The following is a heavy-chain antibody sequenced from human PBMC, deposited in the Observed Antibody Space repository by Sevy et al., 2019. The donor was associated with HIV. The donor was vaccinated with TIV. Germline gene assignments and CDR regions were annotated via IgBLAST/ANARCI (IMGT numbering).Heavy chain of an antibody. Sequence: GGSLRLSCAASGFTFSTYNMNWVRQPPGKGLEWVSPITSSSNYIYYADSLKGRFTISRDNAKNSLYLQMNSLRAEDTAVYYCARVNCTNGVCFQGYYYYGLDVWGQGTTVTVSS. V-gene: IGHV3-21*01. D-gene: IGHD2-8*01. CDR1: GFTFSTYN. CDR2: ITSSSNYI. CDR3: ARVNCTNGVCFQGYYYYGLDV. J-gene: IGHJ6*02.